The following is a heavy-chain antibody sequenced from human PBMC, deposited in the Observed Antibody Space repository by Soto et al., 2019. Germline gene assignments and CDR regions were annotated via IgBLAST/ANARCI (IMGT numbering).Heavy chain of an antibody. CDR2: IYWDDDE. Sequence: PTLVNPTQTLTLTCTFSAFSLSTSGVGVGWIRQPPGKALEWLALIYWDDDERYSPSLKSRLTITKDTSKNQVVLTMTNMDPVDTATYYCAHRARGTIFGVVVGQERYYFDYWGQGILVTVSS. J-gene: IGHJ4*02. CDR1: AFSLSTSGVG. V-gene: IGHV2-5*02. CDR3: AHRARGTIFGVVVGQERYYFDY. D-gene: IGHD3-3*01.